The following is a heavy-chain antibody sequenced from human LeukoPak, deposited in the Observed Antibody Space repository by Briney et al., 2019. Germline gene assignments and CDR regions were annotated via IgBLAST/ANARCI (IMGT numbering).Heavy chain of an antibody. CDR2: ISYDGSNK. CDR1: GFTFSSYA. J-gene: IGHJ6*03. Sequence: GGSLRLSCAASGFTFSSYAMHWVRQAPGKGLEWVAVISYDGSNKYYADSVKGRFTISRDNSKNTLYLQMNSLRAEDTAVYYCARGPTGYYYYMDVWGKGTTVTVSS. CDR3: ARGPTGYYYYMDV. V-gene: IGHV3-30*01.